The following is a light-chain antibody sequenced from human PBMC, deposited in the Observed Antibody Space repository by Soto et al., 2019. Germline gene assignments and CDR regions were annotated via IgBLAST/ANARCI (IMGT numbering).Light chain of an antibody. Sequence: EIVLTQSPGTLSLSPGERATLSCRASQSVNSSYLTWYHQTPGQAPRLLIYGASSSATGIPDKFSGSVSGTDFTLTISRLEPEDFAVYYCQQYGSSPPLTFGGGTKVEIK. V-gene: IGKV3-20*01. CDR1: QSVNSSY. J-gene: IGKJ4*01. CDR3: QQYGSSPPLT. CDR2: GAS.